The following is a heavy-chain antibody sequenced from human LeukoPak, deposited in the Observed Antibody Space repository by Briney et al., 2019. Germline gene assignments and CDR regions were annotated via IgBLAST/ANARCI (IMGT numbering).Heavy chain of an antibody. J-gene: IGHJ4*02. CDR2: IKQDGSEK. D-gene: IGHD6-13*01. CDR3: ARDQWAYSSSWYARGYFDY. Sequence: QPGGSLRLSCAASGFTFSSYAMSWVRQAPGKGLEWVANIKQDGSEKYYVDSVKGRFTISRDNAKNSLYLQMNSLRAEDTAVYYCARDQWAYSSSWYARGYFDYWGQGTLVTVSS. V-gene: IGHV3-7*01. CDR1: GFTFSSYA.